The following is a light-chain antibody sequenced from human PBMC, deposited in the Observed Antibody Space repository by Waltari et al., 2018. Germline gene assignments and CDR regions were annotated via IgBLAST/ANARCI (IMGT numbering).Light chain of an antibody. CDR3: CSYTRGSVI. J-gene: IGLJ2*01. CDR2: EVN. V-gene: IGLV2-23*02. Sequence: QSALPQPASVSGSPGQSIAISCPGTSSDVGCYNFFSRYQQFPAKAPNLTLYEVNKRPSGISNRFSGYKFGNTASLTISGLQAEDEGDYYCCSYTRGSVICGGGTKLTVL. CDR1: SSDVGCYNF.